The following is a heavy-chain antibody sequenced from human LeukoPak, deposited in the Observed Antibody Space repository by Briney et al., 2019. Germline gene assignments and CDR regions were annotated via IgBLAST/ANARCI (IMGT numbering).Heavy chain of an antibody. D-gene: IGHD1-26*01. CDR2: IIPILGIA. J-gene: IGHJ4*02. Sequence: ASVKVSCKASGGTFSSYTISWVRQAPGQGLEWMGRIIPILGIANYAQKFQGRVTITADKSTSTAYMEPSSPRSEDTAVYYCARGSIVGATLHFDYWGQGTLVTVSS. CDR3: ARGSIVGATLHFDY. CDR1: GGTFSSYT. V-gene: IGHV1-69*02.